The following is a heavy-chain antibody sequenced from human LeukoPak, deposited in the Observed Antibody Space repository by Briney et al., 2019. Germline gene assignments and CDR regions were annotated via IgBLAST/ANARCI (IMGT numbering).Heavy chain of an antibody. V-gene: IGHV4-39*07. CDR2: INHSGST. Sequence: SETLSRTCTVSGRSISSSSCYWGWIRQPPGKGLECIGKINHSGSTNYNPSLKSRVTISVDTSKNQFSLKLSSVTAADTAVYYCARLRGPGRRTFNWFDPWGQGTLVTVSS. CDR3: ARLRGPGRRTFNWFDP. CDR1: GRSISSSSCY. D-gene: IGHD1-14*01. J-gene: IGHJ5*02.